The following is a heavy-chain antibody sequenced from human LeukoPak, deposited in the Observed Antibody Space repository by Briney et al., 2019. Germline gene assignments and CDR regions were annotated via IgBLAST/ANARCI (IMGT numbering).Heavy chain of an antibody. CDR1: GFTFSSYA. D-gene: IGHD6-19*01. CDR3: AKELGSGWSSPFDY. J-gene: IGHJ4*02. CDR2: ISGSGGST. V-gene: IGHV3-23*01. Sequence: PGGSLRLSCAASGFTFSSYAINWVRQAPGKGLEWVSAISGSGGSTDYAGSVKGRSTISRDNSKNTLYLQMNSLRAEDTAVYYCAKELGSGWSSPFDYWGQGTLVTVSS.